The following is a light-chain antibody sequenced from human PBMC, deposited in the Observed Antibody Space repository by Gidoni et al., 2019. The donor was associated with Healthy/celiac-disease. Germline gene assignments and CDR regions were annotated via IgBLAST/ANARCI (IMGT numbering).Light chain of an antibody. V-gene: IGKV4-1*01. CDR2: GAS. J-gene: IGKJ3*01. CDR1: QSVLYSSNNTNY. Sequence: DIVITQSPDSLALSLGERATINCKSSQSVLYSSNNTNYLAWYQQKPGQPPKLLIYGASTRESGVPDRFSGSGSGTDFTLTISSLQAEDVAVYYCQQYYSTPFTFGPGTKVDIK. CDR3: QQYYSTPFT.